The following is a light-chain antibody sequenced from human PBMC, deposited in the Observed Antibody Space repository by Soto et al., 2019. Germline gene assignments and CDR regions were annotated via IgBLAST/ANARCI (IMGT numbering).Light chain of an antibody. J-gene: IGKJ1*01. Sequence: EIVLTQSPGTLSLSPGERATLSCRASQSVSSNYLAWYHQKPGQAPRLLIFGASSRASGIPDRFRGSGSGTDFTLTISRLEPEDFAVYYCQQYGSLPVTFGQGTKVDIK. V-gene: IGKV3-20*01. CDR3: QQYGSLPVT. CDR1: QSVSSNY. CDR2: GAS.